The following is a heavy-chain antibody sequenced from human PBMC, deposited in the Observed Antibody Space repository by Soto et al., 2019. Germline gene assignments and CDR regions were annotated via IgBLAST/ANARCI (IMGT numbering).Heavy chain of an antibody. CDR1: GDSVSSSGVA. V-gene: IGHV6-1*01. D-gene: IGHD4-17*01. J-gene: IGHJ4*01. Sequence: QVQLQQSGPGLVEPSQTLSLTCGISGDSVSSSGVAWNWIRQSPSRGLEWLGRTYFASRWFSEYAESVRSRITIDPDTSKNQLSLHVNSVTPEDTGVYYCARGRHYDFDYWGRGTLVTVSS. CDR2: TYFASRWFS. CDR3: ARGRHYDFDY.